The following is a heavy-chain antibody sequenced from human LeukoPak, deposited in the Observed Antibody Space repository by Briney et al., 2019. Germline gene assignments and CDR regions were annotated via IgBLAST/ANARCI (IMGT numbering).Heavy chain of an antibody. CDR2: INHDGSST. J-gene: IGHJ4*02. D-gene: IGHD3-22*01. V-gene: IGHV3-74*01. CDR1: GFTFTTFW. Sequence: GGSLRLSCATSGFTFTTFWMHWVRQAPGKGLVWVSRINHDGSSTNYADSVKGRFTISRGNAKNTVYLQMNSLRAEGTAVYYCVRDWGYDSSGYWQKYFDTWGQGTLVTVSS. CDR3: VRDWGYDSSGYWQKYFDT.